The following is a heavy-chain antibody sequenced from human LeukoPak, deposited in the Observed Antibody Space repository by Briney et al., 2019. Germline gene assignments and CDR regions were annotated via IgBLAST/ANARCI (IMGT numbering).Heavy chain of an antibody. V-gene: IGHV4-34*01. CDR2: INHSGST. Sequence: PSETLSLTCAVYGGTFSGYYWSWIRQPPGKGLEWIGEINHSGSTNYNPSLKSRVTISVDTSKNQFSLKLSSVTAADTAVYYCARASRKGWFDPWGQGTLVTVSS. CDR3: ARASRKGWFDP. CDR1: GGTFSGYY. J-gene: IGHJ5*02.